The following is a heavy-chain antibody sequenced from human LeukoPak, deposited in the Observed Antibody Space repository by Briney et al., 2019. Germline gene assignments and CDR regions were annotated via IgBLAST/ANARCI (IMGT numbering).Heavy chain of an antibody. V-gene: IGHV1-8*01. Sequence: ASVKVSCKASGYTFTSYDINWVRQATGQGLEWMGWMSPISGSTGYAQKFQGRLTMTRNTSISTAYMELSSLRSEDTAVYYCATYYYDSSGYYGNPWGQGTLVTVSS. CDR2: MSPISGST. CDR3: ATYYYDSSGYYGNP. J-gene: IGHJ5*02. CDR1: GYTFTSYD. D-gene: IGHD3-22*01.